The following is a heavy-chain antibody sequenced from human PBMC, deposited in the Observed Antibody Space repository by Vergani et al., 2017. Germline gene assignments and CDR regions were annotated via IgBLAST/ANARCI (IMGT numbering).Heavy chain of an antibody. J-gene: IGHJ4*02. Sequence: QVQLQESGPGLVKPSETLSLTCGVSGYSISSGYSWGWIRQPPRKGLEWIGSIDHSGTTSYNASLKSRVTISIDTSTHQFSLNLRSVTAADTAVYYCAREGYCTNGVCFTLFDVWGQGALVTVSS. D-gene: IGHD2-8*01. CDR1: GYSISSGYS. CDR2: IDHSGTT. V-gene: IGHV4-38-2*02. CDR3: AREGYCTNGVCFTLFDV.